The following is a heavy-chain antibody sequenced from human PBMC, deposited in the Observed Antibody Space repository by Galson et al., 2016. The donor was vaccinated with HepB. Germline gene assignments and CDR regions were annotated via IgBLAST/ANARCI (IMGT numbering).Heavy chain of an antibody. D-gene: IGHD6-13*01. CDR1: GGSLSAYF. CDR3: VNRGSSDSWRIDF. Sequence: SETLSLTCAVYGGSLSAYFWSWIRQSPGKGLEWIGEINHNGNTNYNPSPKSRVTISVGTSRNQFSLQLSSVTAADTAVYYCVNRGSSDSWRIDFWGQGTLVTVSS. J-gene: IGHJ4*02. CDR2: INHNGNT. V-gene: IGHV4-34*01.